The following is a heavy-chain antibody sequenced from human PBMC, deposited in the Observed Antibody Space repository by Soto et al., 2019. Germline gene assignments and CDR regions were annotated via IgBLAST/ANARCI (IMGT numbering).Heavy chain of an antibody. J-gene: IGHJ6*02. CDR2: IYYSGST. CDR3: TRTEPTEDYYYYGMDV. CDR1: GGSIRSRTYY. Sequence: PSETLSPTCTVYGGSIRSRTYYSGWILRPPRNGLPWIGSIYYSGSTYYNPSLKSRVTISVDTSKNQFSLKLSSVTAADTALYYCTRTEPTEDYYYYGMDVWGQGTTVT. V-gene: IGHV4-39*01. D-gene: IGHD4-17*01.